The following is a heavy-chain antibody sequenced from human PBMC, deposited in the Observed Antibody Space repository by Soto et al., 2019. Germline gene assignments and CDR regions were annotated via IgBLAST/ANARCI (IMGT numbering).Heavy chain of an antibody. Sequence: EVQLVESGGGLVQPGGSLRLSCEVSGFTFRNYDMHWVRQGTGKGLEWVSGISAAGDQDYAASVEGGFTISRENAQNYFFLQMNSLRVVYTAVYYSARTYRDFYGLDVWGQGTTVIVSS. J-gene: IGHJ6*02. V-gene: IGHV3-13*05. CDR1: GFTFRNYD. CDR3: ARTYRDFYGLDV. CDR2: ISAAGDQ. D-gene: IGHD1-7*01.